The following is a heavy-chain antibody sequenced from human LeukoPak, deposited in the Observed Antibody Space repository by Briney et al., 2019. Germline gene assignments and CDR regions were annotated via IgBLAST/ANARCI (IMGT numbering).Heavy chain of an antibody. J-gene: IGHJ4*02. CDR3: ARESVAAYFDY. CDR1: GFTVSSNS. D-gene: IGHD6-19*01. Sequence: GGSLRLSCAASGFTVSSNSMTWVRQAPGKGLEWVSIIYSGGSTYYADSMKGRFTISRDNSKNTLYLQMNSLRAEDTAVYYCARESVAAYFDYWGQGTLVTVSS. CDR2: IYSGGST. V-gene: IGHV3-66*01.